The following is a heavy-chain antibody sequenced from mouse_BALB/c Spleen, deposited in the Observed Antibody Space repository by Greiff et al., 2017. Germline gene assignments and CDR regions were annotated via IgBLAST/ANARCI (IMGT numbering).Heavy chain of an antibody. J-gene: IGHJ3*01. CDR1: GFTFSDYY. V-gene: IGHV5-4*02. CDR2: ISDGGSYT. Sequence: DVKLVESGGGLVKPGGSLKLSCAASGFTFSDYYMYWVRQTPEKRLEWVATISDGGSYTYYPDSVKGRFTISRDNAKNNLYLQMSSLKSEDTAMYYCTSAFITTVVPFAYWGQGTLVTVSA. D-gene: IGHD1-1*01. CDR3: TSAFITTVVPFAY.